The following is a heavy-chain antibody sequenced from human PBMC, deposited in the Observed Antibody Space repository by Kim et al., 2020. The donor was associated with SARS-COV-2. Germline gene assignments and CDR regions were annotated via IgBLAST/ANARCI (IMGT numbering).Heavy chain of an antibody. J-gene: IGHJ4*02. D-gene: IGHD3-3*01. CDR2: T. CDR3: ASRQGVTSFDY. V-gene: IGHV4-31*02. Sequence: TYYDPSLKSRVTISVDTSKTQFSLMLSSVTAADTAVYYCASRQGVTSFDYWGQGTLVTVSS.